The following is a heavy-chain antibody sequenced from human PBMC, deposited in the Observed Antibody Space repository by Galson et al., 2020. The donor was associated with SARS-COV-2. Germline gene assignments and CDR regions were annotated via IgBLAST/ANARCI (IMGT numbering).Heavy chain of an antibody. CDR2: VYTSARS. CDR3: ARDVGFGGKLGSFYYDYYGMDV. CDR1: GGSVSSGKYY. V-gene: IGHV4-61*01. D-gene: IGHD2-15*01. J-gene: IGHJ6*02. Sequence: SEPLSLTCPVPGGSVSSGKYYWSWIRHTPGKGLEWIGSVYTSARSTYNPSLKSRVTISADTSKNQFSLKLTSVTAADTAVYFGARDVGFGGKLGSFYYDYYGMDVWGQGTTVTVSS.